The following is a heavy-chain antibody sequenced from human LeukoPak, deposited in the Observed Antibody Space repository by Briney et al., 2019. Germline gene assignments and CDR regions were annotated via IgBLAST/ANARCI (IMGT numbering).Heavy chain of an antibody. CDR1: GFTFSSYA. D-gene: IGHD6-19*01. Sequence: GGSLRLSCAASGFTFSSYAMSWVRQAPGKGLEWVSAISGSGGSTYYADSVKGRFTISRDNSKNTLYLQMNSLRAEDTAVYYCAKEEAVAGGPAEYFQHWGQGTLVTVSS. CDR2: ISGSGGST. CDR3: AKEEAVAGGPAEYFQH. V-gene: IGHV3-23*01. J-gene: IGHJ1*01.